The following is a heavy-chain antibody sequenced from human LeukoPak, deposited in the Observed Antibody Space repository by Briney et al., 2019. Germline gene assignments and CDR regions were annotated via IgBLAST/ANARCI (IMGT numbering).Heavy chain of an antibody. Sequence: PGGSLRLSCAASGFTFSSYWMHWVRQAPGKGLVWVSHINADGSSTTYADSVEGRFTISRDNAKNTLYLQMNSLRAEDTAVYYCARVLNYYDSSGYYFSYWGQGTLVTVSS. V-gene: IGHV3-74*01. CDR3: ARVLNYYDSSGYYFSY. J-gene: IGHJ4*02. CDR1: GFTFSSYW. D-gene: IGHD3-22*01. CDR2: INADGSST.